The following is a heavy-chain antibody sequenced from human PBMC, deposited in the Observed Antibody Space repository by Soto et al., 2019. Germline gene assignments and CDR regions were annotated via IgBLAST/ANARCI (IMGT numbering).Heavy chain of an antibody. CDR2: ISGSGGST. CDR3: AKVGRGNYVGSWFDP. CDR1: GFTFSSYA. D-gene: IGHD4-4*01. J-gene: IGHJ5*02. Sequence: GGSLRLSCAASGFTFSSYAMSWVRQAPGKGLEWVSAISGSGGSTYYADSVKGRFTISRDNSKNTLYLQMNSLRAEDTAVYYCAKVGRGNYVGSWFDPWGQGTLVTVSS. V-gene: IGHV3-23*01.